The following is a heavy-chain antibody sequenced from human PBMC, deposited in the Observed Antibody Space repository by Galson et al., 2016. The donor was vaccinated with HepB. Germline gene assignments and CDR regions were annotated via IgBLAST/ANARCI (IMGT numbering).Heavy chain of an antibody. CDR1: GFTFSTYG. D-gene: IGHD3-22*01. J-gene: IGHJ4*02. CDR3: AKDYSGYYFDGTGYYNAFDY. Sequence: SLRLSCAASGFTFSTYGMHWVRQAPGKGLEWVAVKNYAASVKGRFTISRDNSKNTLYLEMTSLREEDTAVYYCAKDYSGYYFDGTGYYNAFDYWGQGALVTVSS. CDR2: K. V-gene: IGHV3-30*18.